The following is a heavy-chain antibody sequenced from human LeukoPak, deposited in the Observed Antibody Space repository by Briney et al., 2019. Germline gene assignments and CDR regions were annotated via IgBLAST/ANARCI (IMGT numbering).Heavy chain of an antibody. J-gene: IGHJ6*03. D-gene: IGHD3/OR15-3a*01. Sequence: PSKTLSLTCSVSGTSITDYYWNWIRQPAGKGLEWIGRVFPPGSTNYSPSLKSRVVMSADASKNQFFLKLSSVTAADTAVYFCARAAGLKGYSYYYHMDVWGKGTTVIVSS. V-gene: IGHV4-4*07. CDR3: ARAAGLKGYSYYYHMDV. CDR2: VFPPGST. CDR1: GTSITDYY.